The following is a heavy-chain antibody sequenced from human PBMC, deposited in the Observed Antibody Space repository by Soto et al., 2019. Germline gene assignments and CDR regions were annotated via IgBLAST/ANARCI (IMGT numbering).Heavy chain of an antibody. V-gene: IGHV1-18*01. D-gene: IGHD3-10*01. CDR3: ARVDPRGVAVVRDY. CDR2: ISGFNGQT. CDR1: GHTFASHG. J-gene: IGHJ4*02. Sequence: ASVKVSCKASGHTFASHGFSWVRQAPGQGLEWMGWISGFNGQTNYALKFQGRVTLTTDASTSTAYMELRSLRSDDTAVYFCARVDPRGVAVVRDYWGQGTLVTVLL.